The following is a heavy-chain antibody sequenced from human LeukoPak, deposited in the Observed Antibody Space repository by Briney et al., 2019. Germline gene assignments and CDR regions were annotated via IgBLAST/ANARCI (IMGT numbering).Heavy chain of an antibody. D-gene: IGHD3-10*01. CDR3: ARGRITMVRGVTSYYFDY. Sequence: SETLSLTCTVSGYSISSGYYWGWIRQPPGKGLEWIGSIYHSGSTYYNPSLKSRVTISVDTSKNQFSLKLSSVTAADTAVYYCARGRITMVRGVTSYYFDYWGQGTLVTVSS. CDR2: IYHSGST. CDR1: GYSISSGYY. V-gene: IGHV4-38-2*02. J-gene: IGHJ4*02.